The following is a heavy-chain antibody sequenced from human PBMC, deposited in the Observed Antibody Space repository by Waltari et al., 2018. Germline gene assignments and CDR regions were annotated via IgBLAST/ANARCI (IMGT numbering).Heavy chain of an antibody. V-gene: IGHV3-49*04. D-gene: IGHD3-9*01. CDR1: NFDFGEYG. J-gene: IGHJ4*02. CDR2: IRIKAYGETT. CDR3: TRVLRYFDWSTKDY. Sequence: EVLLVESGGGMVQPGRSLPLPCAAYNFDFGEYGMSWVRQAPGKGLEWVGFIRIKAYGETTEYAASVKGRFIISRDDSRSIAYLQMNSLKTEDTAVYYCTRVLRYFDWSTKDYWGQGTLVTVSS.